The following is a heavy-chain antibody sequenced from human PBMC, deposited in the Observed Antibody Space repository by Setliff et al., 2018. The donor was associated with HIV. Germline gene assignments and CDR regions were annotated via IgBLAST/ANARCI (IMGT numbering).Heavy chain of an antibody. D-gene: IGHD3-10*01. J-gene: IGHJ6*02. CDR2: INTDGSST. CDR1: GFSFSSYW. Sequence: GGSLRLSCAASGFSFSSYWMHWVRQAPGKGLVWVSRINTDGSSTSYADSVKGRFTISRDNAKNTLYLQMNSLRAEDTAVYYCARGVRGVVNGMDVWGQGTTVTV. CDR3: ARGVRGVVNGMDV. V-gene: IGHV3-74*01.